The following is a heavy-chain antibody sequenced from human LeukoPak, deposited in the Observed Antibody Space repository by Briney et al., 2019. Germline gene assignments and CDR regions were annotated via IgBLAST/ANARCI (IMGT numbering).Heavy chain of an antibody. J-gene: IGHJ4*02. Sequence: GGSLRLSCAASGFTFNKYWMYWVRQPPGKGLEWISLIKNDGRSTTYADSVKGRFTISRDNGKSMLYLQMNGLRAEDTALYYYARSNGAADSWGQGTLVTVSS. CDR1: GFTFNKYW. V-gene: IGHV3-74*01. D-gene: IGHD3-10*01. CDR2: IKNDGRST. CDR3: ARSNGAADS.